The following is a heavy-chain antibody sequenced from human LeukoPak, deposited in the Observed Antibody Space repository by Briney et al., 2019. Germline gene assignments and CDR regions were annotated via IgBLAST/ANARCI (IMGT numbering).Heavy chain of an antibody. CDR1: GYTFTSFG. D-gene: IGHD3-22*01. J-gene: IGHJ4*02. Sequence: ASVKVSCKASGYTFTSFGISWVRQAPGQALEWMGWISAYNGNTNYAQKFQDRVTMTTHTSMSTAYMELMSLRSDDTAVYYCAREASTSYYYMFDYWGQGTLVTVSS. CDR2: ISAYNGNT. CDR3: AREASTSYYYMFDY. V-gene: IGHV1-18*01.